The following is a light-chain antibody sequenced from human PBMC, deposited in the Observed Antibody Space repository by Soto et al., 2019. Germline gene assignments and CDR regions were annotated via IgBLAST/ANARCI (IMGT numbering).Light chain of an antibody. J-gene: IGLJ1*01. CDR1: NIGSRS. V-gene: IGLV3-21*02. CDR3: QVWDSTSDHDV. CDR2: DDR. Sequence: SSELAQPPSVSVAPGQTASISCGGNNIGSRSVHWYQQKPGQAPVLVVYDDRDRPSGIPERFAGSNSGNTATLTISRVEAGDEADYYCQVWDSTSDHDVFGTGTKVTVL.